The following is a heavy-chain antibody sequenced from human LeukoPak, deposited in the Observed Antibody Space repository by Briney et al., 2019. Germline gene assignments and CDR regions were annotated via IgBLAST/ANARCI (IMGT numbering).Heavy chain of an antibody. J-gene: IGHJ4*02. CDR3: ARDPAAADH. D-gene: IGHD6-13*01. CDR1: GFTFSGYW. CDR2: IKYDGSET. Sequence: GGSLRLPCAASGFTFSGYWMSWFRQAPGKGLEWVANIKYDGSETHYVDSVKGRFTISRDNAKDSLFLQMHSLRVEDTAMYYCARDPAAADHWGQGALVIVSS. V-gene: IGHV3-7*01.